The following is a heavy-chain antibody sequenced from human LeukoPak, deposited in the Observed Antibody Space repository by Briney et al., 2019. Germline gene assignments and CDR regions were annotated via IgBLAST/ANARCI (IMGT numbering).Heavy chain of an antibody. J-gene: IGHJ4*02. CDR2: ISGSGGST. Sequence: PGGSLRLSCAASGFTFSTYGMSWVRQAPGKGLVWVSAISGSGGSTYYADSVKGRFTISRDNSKNTLYLQMNSLRAEDTAVYYCAKASYYYDSSGYYGEYFDYWGQGTLVTVSS. D-gene: IGHD3-22*01. CDR3: AKASYYYDSSGYYGEYFDY. CDR1: GFTFSTYG. V-gene: IGHV3-23*01.